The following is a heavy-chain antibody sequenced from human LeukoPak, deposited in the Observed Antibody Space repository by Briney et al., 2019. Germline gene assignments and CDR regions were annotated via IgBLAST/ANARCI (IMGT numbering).Heavy chain of an antibody. V-gene: IGHV3-33*06. CDR2: LWYDGSNK. CDR1: GFTFSSYG. J-gene: IGHJ4*02. D-gene: IGHD3-22*01. Sequence: PGGSLRLSCAASGFTFSSYGTHWVRQAPGKGLGWVAVLWYDGSNKYYADSVKGRFTISIDNSKNTLYLQMNSLRAEDTAVYYCAKDSTPLGHYYYDSSGDFDYWGRGTLVTVSS. CDR3: AKDSTPLGHYYYDSSGDFDY.